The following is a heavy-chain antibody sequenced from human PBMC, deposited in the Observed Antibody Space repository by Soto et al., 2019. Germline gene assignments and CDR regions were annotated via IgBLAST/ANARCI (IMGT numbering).Heavy chain of an antibody. Sequence: EVQLLEFGGGLVQPGGSLRLSCAASGFTFSSYALSWVRQAPGRGLEWVSIIGDSGGTTLYADSVKGRCTISRDNSKNTLYLQMNNLRAEDTAVYYCAKHFDSGCPDYWGQGTLVTVSS. CDR3: AKHFDSGCPDY. CDR2: IGDSGGTT. CDR1: GFTFSSYA. D-gene: IGHD6-19*01. J-gene: IGHJ4*02. V-gene: IGHV3-23*01.